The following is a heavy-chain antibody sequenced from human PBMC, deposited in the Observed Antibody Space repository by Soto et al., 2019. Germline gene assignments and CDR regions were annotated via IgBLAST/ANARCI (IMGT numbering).Heavy chain of an antibody. J-gene: IGHJ5*02. CDR1: GGPIASGGYS. D-gene: IGHD4-17*01. V-gene: IGHV4-30-2*01. CDR3: ARTMTTSGWFDP. CDR2: IYHSGGT. Sequence: SETLSLTCAVSGGPIASGGYSWSWIRQPPGNGLELIGYIYHSGGTYYNPSLKSRVTLSIDRTKKQFSLKLKSVTAADTAVYFCARTMTTSGWFDPWGQGTLVTVSS.